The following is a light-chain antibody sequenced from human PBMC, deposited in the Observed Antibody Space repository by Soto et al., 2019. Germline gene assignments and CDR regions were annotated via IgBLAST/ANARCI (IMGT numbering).Light chain of an antibody. CDR1: QSIVGW. Sequence: DIQMTQSPSTLSASVGDRVTITCRASQSIVGWLAWYQQKPGKAPKLLIYKASSLESGVPSRCSGSGSGTQFPLTISSLQPDYFATYYCQQYKSYPLTFGGGTKVEI. J-gene: IGKJ4*01. CDR2: KAS. V-gene: IGKV1-5*03. CDR3: QQYKSYPLT.